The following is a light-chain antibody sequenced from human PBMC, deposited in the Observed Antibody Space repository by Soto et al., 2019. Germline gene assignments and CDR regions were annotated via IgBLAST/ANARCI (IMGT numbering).Light chain of an antibody. J-gene: IGKJ2*01. CDR1: QSIYTE. Sequence: EIVMTQSPSTLSVSPGERATLSCRARQSIYTELAWYQQKPGQPPRLLIYSASTRATGVPARFTGSGSGSEFTLTISGLQSEDFAVYYCQQGHNWPLTFGQGTRLEI. V-gene: IGKV3-15*01. CDR3: QQGHNWPLT. CDR2: SAS.